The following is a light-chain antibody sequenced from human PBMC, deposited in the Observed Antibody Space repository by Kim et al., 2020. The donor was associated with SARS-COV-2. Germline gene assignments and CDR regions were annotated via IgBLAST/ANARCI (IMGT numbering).Light chain of an antibody. CDR3: SAFAGSDSYL. J-gene: IGLJ1*01. CDR2: EDR. V-gene: IGLV2-11*03. Sequence: PGKSVNIYCSSTRSIVGAYNSFSWQQQHPAKDPHIRMYEDRKPSGLPHRFSGSTSGYTAPLTISRRQAEDEDDYYCSAFAGSDSYLFGAGTKVTVL. CDR1: RSIVGAYNS.